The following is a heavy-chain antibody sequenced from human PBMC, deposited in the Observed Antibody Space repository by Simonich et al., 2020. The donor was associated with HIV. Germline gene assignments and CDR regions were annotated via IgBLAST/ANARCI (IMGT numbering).Heavy chain of an antibody. CDR2: INDRGST. CDR1: GGSFSGYY. V-gene: IGHV4-34*01. D-gene: IGHD5-12*01. J-gene: IGHJ4*02. CDR3: ARRTGYDLDY. Sequence: QVHLQQWGAGLLKPSETLSLTCAVYGGSFSGYYWSWIRQPPGKGLEWIGEINDRGSTDYNPTLKSRVTISVDTAKNQFSLKRSPVTAADTAVYYCARRTGYDLDYWGQGTLVTVSS.